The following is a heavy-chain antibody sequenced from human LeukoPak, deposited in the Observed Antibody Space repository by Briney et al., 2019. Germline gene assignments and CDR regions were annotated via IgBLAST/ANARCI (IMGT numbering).Heavy chain of an antibody. D-gene: IGHD1-14*01. J-gene: IGHJ5*02. CDR3: ARGLTTPRWFDP. CDR1: GGSISSGGYS. Sequence: PSQTLSLTCAVPGGSISSGGYSWSWIRQPPGKGLEWIGYIYHSGSTYYNPSLKSRVTISVDRSKNQFSLKLSSVTAADTAVYYCARGLTTPRWFDPWGQGTLVTVSS. V-gene: IGHV4-30-2*01. CDR2: IYHSGST.